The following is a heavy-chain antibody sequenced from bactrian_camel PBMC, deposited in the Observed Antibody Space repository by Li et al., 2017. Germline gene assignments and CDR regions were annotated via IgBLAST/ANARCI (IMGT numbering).Heavy chain of an antibody. Sequence: DVQLVESGGGTVQPGESLRLSCAASGYTFTNNCVGWFRQAPGKKREGLAVLRIGGATTTYADSVKGRFIITRDKGKDLVYLQMNGLQPEDTGMYYCAADQLYGTCRDVLDFPARGQGTQVTVS. CDR1: GYTFTNNC. V-gene: IGHV3S40*01. D-gene: IGHD6*01. J-gene: IGHJ4*01. CDR2: LRIGGATT. CDR3: AADQLYGTCRDVLDFPA.